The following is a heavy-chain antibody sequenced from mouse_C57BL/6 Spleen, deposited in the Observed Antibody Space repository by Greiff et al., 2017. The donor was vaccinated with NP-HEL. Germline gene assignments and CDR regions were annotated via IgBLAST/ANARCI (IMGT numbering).Heavy chain of an antibody. Sequence: QVQLQQSGPELVKPGASVKISCKASGYAFSSSWMNWVKQRPGQGLEWIGRIYPGDGDTNYNGKFKGKATLTADKSSSTAYMQLSSLTSEDSAVYFCARRKTTVPYAMDYWGQGTSVTVSS. V-gene: IGHV1-82*01. D-gene: IGHD1-1*01. J-gene: IGHJ4*01. CDR3: ARRKTTVPYAMDY. CDR1: GYAFSSSW. CDR2: IYPGDGDT.